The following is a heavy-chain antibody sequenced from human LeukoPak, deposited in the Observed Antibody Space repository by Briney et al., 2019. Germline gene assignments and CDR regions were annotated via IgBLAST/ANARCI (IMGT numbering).Heavy chain of an antibody. D-gene: IGHD5-12*01. CDR3: AREKDIVASRPHYYYYYMDV. CDR1: GGSFSGYY. Sequence: PSETLSLTCAVYGGSFSGYYWSWIRQPAGKGLEWIGRIYTSGSTNYNPSLKSRVTMSVDTSKNQFSLKLSSVTAADTAVYYCAREKDIVASRPHYYYYYMDVWGKGTTVTISS. V-gene: IGHV4-4*07. CDR2: IYTSGST. J-gene: IGHJ6*03.